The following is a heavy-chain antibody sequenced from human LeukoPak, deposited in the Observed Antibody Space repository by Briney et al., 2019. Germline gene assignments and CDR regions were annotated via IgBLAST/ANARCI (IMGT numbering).Heavy chain of an antibody. Sequence: PGRSLRLSCAASGFTFSSYGMHWVRQAPGKGLEWVAVISYDGSNKYYADSVKGRFTISRDNSKNTLYLQMNSLRAEDTAVYYCAKDKSSSWSNWFDPWGQGTLVTVSS. CDR1: GFTFSSYG. CDR2: ISYDGSNK. CDR3: AKDKSSSWSNWFDP. V-gene: IGHV3-30*18. J-gene: IGHJ5*02. D-gene: IGHD6-13*01.